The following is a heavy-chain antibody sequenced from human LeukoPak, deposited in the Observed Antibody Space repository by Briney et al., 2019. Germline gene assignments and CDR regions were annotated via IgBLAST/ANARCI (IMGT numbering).Heavy chain of an antibody. CDR3: ARTNYYDSSGYPFDY. CDR1: GFTFSSYA. V-gene: IGHV3-30*14. D-gene: IGHD3-22*01. J-gene: IGHJ4*02. CDR2: ISYDGSNK. Sequence: GRSLRLSCAASGFTFSSYAMHWVRQAPGKGLEWVAVISYDGSNKYYADSMKGRFTISRDNSKNTLYLQMNSLRAEDTAVYYCARTNYYDSSGYPFDYWGQGTLVTVSS.